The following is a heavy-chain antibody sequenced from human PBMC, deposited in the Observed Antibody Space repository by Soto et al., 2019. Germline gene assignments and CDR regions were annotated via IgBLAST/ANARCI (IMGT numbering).Heavy chain of an antibody. J-gene: IGHJ4*02. D-gene: IGHD1-26*01. CDR1: GFTFSNYG. CDR2: ILYDGSNK. CDR3: AVGTYYFDY. Sequence: GGSLRLSCAASGFTFSNYGMHWARQAPGKELEWVAAILYDGSNKYYADSVKGRFTISRDNSKNTLYLQMNSLKAEDTAVYYCAVGTYYFDYSGQGTLVTVSS. V-gene: IGHV3-33*01.